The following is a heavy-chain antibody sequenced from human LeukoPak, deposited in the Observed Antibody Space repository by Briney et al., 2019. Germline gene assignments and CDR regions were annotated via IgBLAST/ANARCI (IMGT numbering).Heavy chain of an antibody. CDR1: GYSFTSYW. Sequence: GESLKISCKGSGYSFTSYWIGWVRQMPGKGLEWMGIIYPGDSDTRYSPSFQGQVTISADKSISTAYLQWSSLTASDTAMYYCAAGSGHTYYYYGMDVWGQGTTVTVSS. CDR2: IYPGDSDT. CDR3: AAGSGHTYYYYGMDV. D-gene: IGHD3-10*01. V-gene: IGHV5-51*01. J-gene: IGHJ6*02.